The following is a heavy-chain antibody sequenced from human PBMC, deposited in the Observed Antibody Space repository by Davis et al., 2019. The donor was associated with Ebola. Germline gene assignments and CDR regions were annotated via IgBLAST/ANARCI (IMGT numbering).Heavy chain of an antibody. Sequence: GESLKISCEASGITFSDYFMSWIRQAPGKELEWIAYMSGSGGSIYYADSVEGRFTISRDKARNSLDLQMNSLRVEDTAVYYCAGVGAANSWNWYFDLWGRGTLVTVSS. V-gene: IGHV3-11*04. CDR3: AGVGAANSWNWYFDL. J-gene: IGHJ2*01. CDR2: MSGSGGSI. D-gene: IGHD6-13*01. CDR1: GITFSDYF.